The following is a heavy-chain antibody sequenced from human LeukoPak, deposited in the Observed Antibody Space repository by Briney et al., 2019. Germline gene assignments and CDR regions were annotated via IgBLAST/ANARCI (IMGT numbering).Heavy chain of an antibody. CDR1: GFTFSSYS. J-gene: IGHJ4*02. CDR3: ARGYCSGGSCRKLDY. CDR2: ISSSSSYI. Sequence: PGGSLRLSCAASGFTFSSYSMNWVRQAPGKGLEWVSSISSSSSYIYYADSVRGRFTISRDNAKNSLYLQMNSLRAEDTAVYYCARGYCSGGSCRKLDYWGQGTLVTASS. D-gene: IGHD2-15*01. V-gene: IGHV3-21*01.